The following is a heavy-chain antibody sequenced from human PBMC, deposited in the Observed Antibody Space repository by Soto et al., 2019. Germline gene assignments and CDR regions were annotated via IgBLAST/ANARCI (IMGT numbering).Heavy chain of an antibody. V-gene: IGHV1-18*01. CDR3: ARDHVVVTAIRGGYYYGMDV. CDR2: ISAYNGNT. CDR1: GYTFTSYG. Sequence: GPSVKVSCKASGYTFTSYGISWVRQAPGQGLEWMGWISAYNGNTNYAQKLQGRVTMTTDTSSSTAYMELRSLRSDDTAVYYCARDHVVVTAIRGGYYYGMDVWGQGTTVTVSS. J-gene: IGHJ6*02. D-gene: IGHD2-21*02.